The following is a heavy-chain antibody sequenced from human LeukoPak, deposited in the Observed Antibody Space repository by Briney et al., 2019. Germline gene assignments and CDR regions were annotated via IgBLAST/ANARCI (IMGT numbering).Heavy chain of an antibody. CDR2: ILFDVILK. CDR1: GLTFSKYG. CDR3: ARDLEDSSPFGAFDM. V-gene: IGHV3-33*01. D-gene: IGHD3-22*01. J-gene: IGHJ3*02. Sequence: PGGSLRLSCAASGLTFSKYGMHWVRQVPGKGGERGAVILFDVILKYYADSVKGRLTISRDNSKNTLYLQMNSLRAEDTAVYYCARDLEDSSPFGAFDMWGQGTMVTVSS.